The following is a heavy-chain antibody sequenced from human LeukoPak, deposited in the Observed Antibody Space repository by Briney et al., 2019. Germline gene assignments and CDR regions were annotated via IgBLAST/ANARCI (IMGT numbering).Heavy chain of an antibody. Sequence: GSLRLSCAASGFTVSDNYLSWVRQPPGKGLEWIGEIYHSGSTNYNPSLKSRVTISVDKSKNQFSLKLSSVTAADTAVYYCARTRSIVGATNYFDYWGQGTLVTVSS. CDR3: ARTRSIVGATNYFDY. J-gene: IGHJ4*02. CDR1: GFTVSDNY. V-gene: IGHV4-4*02. CDR2: IYHSGST. D-gene: IGHD1-26*01.